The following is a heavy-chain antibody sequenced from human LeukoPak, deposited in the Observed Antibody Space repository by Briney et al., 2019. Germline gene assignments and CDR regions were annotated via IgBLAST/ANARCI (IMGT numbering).Heavy chain of an antibody. D-gene: IGHD6-19*01. V-gene: IGHV1-69*05. CDR3: ERDRVRLRPFPGIAVDGEAFDI. Sequence: SVKVSCKASGGTFSSYAISWVRQAPGQGLEWMGRIIPIFGTANYAQKFQGRGTITTAESTGTAYMELSRLSSEVTAVVFCERDRVRLRPFPGIAVDGEAFDIWGQGTMVTVSS. J-gene: IGHJ3*02. CDR1: GGTFSSYA. CDR2: IIPIFGTA.